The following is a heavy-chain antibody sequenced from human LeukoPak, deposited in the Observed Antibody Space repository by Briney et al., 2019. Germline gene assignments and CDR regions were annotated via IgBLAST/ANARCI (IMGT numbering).Heavy chain of an antibody. V-gene: IGHV3-20*04. CDR2: INWNGGST. Sequence: PGGSLRLSCAASGFTFDDYGMSWVRQAPGKGLEWVSGINWNGGSTGYADSVKGRFTISRDNAKNSLYLQMNSLRAEDTALYYCARDLGWYWTGIGYYFDYWGQGTLVTVSS. CDR1: GFTFDDYG. D-gene: IGHD6-19*01. J-gene: IGHJ4*02. CDR3: ARDLGWYWTGIGYYFDY.